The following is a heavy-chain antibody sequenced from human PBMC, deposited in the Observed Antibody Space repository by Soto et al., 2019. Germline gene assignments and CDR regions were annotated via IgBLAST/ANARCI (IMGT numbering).Heavy chain of an antibody. V-gene: IGHV3-48*01. Sequence: GGSLRLSCADSGFTFNNENMNWVRQAPGRGLEWISFISSDSNVIYYADSVKGRFTISRDNAKNSLYLQMNRLRADDTALYHCARGFGSSWLYSWGQGTLVTVSS. J-gene: IGHJ5*01. CDR2: ISSDSNVI. CDR1: GFTFNNEN. D-gene: IGHD6-13*01. CDR3: ARGFGSSWLYS.